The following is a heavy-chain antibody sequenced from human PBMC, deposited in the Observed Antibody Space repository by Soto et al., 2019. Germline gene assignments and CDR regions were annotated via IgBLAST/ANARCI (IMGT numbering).Heavy chain of an antibody. J-gene: IGHJ3*02. V-gene: IGHV1-46*01. CDR2: FNPSGDAT. CDR3: ARRGMSKIGFDT. D-gene: IGHD3-10*01. Sequence: QVQLVQSGAEVKKPGTSVKVSCKASGYIFSNYYMHWVRQAPGQGLECMGVFNPSGDATHYAQSFQGRVSVTSDTSTSTVYMELSTLTSEDTAVYYCARRGMSKIGFDTWGQGTMVTVSS. CDR1: GYIFSNYY.